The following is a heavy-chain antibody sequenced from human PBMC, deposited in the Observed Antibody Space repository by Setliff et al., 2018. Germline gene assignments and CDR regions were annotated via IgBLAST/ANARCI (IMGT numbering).Heavy chain of an antibody. J-gene: IGHJ4*02. CDR2: ISPSGST. D-gene: IGHD1-26*01. CDR3: ARSPSSGAYWNPRPFYSDY. Sequence: PSETLSLTCSVSGASITSGGFYWTWIRQPAGTGLEWIGHISPSGSTTYNPSVKSRVTISLDTSKNHFSLKLDSVTAADTALYYCARSPSSGAYWNPRPFYSDYWARGTLVTVSS. CDR1: GASITSGGFY. V-gene: IGHV4-61*09.